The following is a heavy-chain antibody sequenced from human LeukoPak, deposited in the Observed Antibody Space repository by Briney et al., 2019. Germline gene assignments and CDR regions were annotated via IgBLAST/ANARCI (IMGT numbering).Heavy chain of an antibody. V-gene: IGHV4-30-4*01. Sequence: PSETLSLTCTVSGGSISSGDYYWSWLRQPPGKGLEWIGYIYYSGSTYYNPSLKSRVTISVDTSKNQFSLKLSSVTAADTAVYYCARLWYYDSSGYYYSWFDPWGQGTLVTVSS. D-gene: IGHD3-22*01. J-gene: IGHJ5*02. CDR1: GGSISSGDYY. CDR2: IYYSGST. CDR3: ARLWYYDSSGYYYSWFDP.